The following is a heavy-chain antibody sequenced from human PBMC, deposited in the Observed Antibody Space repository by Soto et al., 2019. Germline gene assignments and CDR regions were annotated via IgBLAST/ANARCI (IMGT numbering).Heavy chain of an antibody. D-gene: IGHD4-17*01. CDR2: TYYRSKWYN. CDR1: GDSVSSNSAA. V-gene: IGHV6-1*01. J-gene: IGHJ2*01. Sequence: SQTLSLTCAISGDSVSSNSAAWNWIRQSPSRGLEWLGRTYYRSKWYNDYAVSVKSRITINPDTSKNQFSLQLNSVTPEDTAVYYCARVRAVPTVTLNLFWHFALWGRGTLVTVSS. CDR3: ARVRAVPTVTLNLFWHFAL.